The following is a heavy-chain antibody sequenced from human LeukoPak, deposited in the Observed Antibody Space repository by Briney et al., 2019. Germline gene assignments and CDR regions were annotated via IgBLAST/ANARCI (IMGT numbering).Heavy chain of an antibody. J-gene: IGHJ4*02. CDR3: AGGVLDGYDYVWGSFDY. CDR1: GGSISSGSYY. CDR2: IYTSGST. D-gene: IGHD3-16*01. Sequence: SQTLSLTCTVSGGSISSGSYYWSWIRQPAGKGLEWIGRIYTSGSTNYNPSLKSRVTISVDTSKNQFSLKLSSVTAADTAVYYCAGGVLDGYDYVWGSFDYWGQGTLVTVSS. V-gene: IGHV4-61*02.